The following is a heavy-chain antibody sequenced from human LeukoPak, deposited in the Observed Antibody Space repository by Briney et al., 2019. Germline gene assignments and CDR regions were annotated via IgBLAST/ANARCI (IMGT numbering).Heavy chain of an antibody. V-gene: IGHV7-4-1*02. J-gene: IGHJ4*02. CDR1: GGTFSSYA. CDR3: AREYYYDSSDVRD. D-gene: IGHD3-22*01. Sequence: ASVKVSCKASGGTFSSYAISWVRQAPGQGLEWMGWINTNTGNPTYAQGFTGRFVFSLDTSVSTAYLQISSLKAEDTAVYYCAREYYYDSSDVRDWGQGTLVTVSS. CDR2: INTNTGNP.